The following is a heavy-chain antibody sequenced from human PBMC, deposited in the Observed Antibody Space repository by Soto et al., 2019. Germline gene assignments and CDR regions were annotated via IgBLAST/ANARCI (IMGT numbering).Heavy chain of an antibody. D-gene: IGHD3-10*01. CDR2: IYYSGST. CDR3: ARHARVVGNYYFDY. V-gene: IGHV4-39*01. J-gene: IGHJ4*02. CDR1: GGSVNVGSHY. Sequence: SETLSLTCTLSGGSVNVGSHYWPWIRQPPGRGLEWIGSIYYSGSTYFNPSLKSRVAMSVDTSKNQFSLKLSSVTAADTSVYYCARHARVVGNYYFDYWGQGTPVT.